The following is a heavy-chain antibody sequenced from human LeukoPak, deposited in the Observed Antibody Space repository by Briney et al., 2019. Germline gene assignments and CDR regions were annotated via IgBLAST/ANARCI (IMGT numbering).Heavy chain of an antibody. V-gene: IGHV4-61*08. CDR1: GGSVSSGGYY. CDR3: ARGGDIAARGGAFDI. CDR2: IYYSGST. J-gene: IGHJ3*02. Sequence: PSETLSLTCTVSGGSVSSGGYYWSWIRQHPGKGLEWIGYIYYSGSTYYNPSLKSRVTISVDTSKNQFSLKLSSVTAADTAVYYCARGGDIAARGGAFDIWGQGTMVTVSS. D-gene: IGHD6-6*01.